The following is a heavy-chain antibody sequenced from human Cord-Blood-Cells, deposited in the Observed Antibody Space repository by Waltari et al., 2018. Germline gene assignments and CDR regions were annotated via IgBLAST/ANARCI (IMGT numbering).Heavy chain of an antibody. D-gene: IGHD3-9*01. J-gene: IGHJ3*02. Sequence: QITLKASGPTLVTPTQTLTLTCTFSGFSLSTRGVGVGWTRQPPGKALEWLALIYWNDDKRYSPSLKSRLTITKDTSKNQVVLTMTNMDPVDTATYYCVTGYYDAFDIWGQGTMVTVSS. CDR3: VTGYYDAFDI. CDR2: IYWNDDK. CDR1: GFSLSTRGVG. V-gene: IGHV2-5*01.